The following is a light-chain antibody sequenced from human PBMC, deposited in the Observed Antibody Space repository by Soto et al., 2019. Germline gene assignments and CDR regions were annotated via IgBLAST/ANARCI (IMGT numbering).Light chain of an antibody. CDR2: DAS. CDR3: QQHNGYAPIT. V-gene: IGKV1-5*01. Sequence: DIPKTPSPSTLSASVGDRVPITFRASQSISSWLAWYQQKPGKAPKLLIYDASTLETGVPSRFSGSGSGTEFTLTISRLQSDDFATYYCQQHNGYAPITFGQGTRLEI. CDR1: QSISSW. J-gene: IGKJ5*01.